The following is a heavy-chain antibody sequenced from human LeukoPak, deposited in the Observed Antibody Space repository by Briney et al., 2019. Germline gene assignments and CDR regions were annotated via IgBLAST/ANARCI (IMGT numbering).Heavy chain of an antibody. D-gene: IGHD6-13*01. V-gene: IGHV4-61*05. CDR3: ARGGRGEAAGFDY. Sequence: PSGTLSLTCTVSGGSISNSSYYWGWIRQPPGKGLEWIGYIYYSGSTNYNPSLKSRVTISVDTSKNQFSLKLSSVTAADTAVYYCARGGRGEAAGFDYWGQGTLVTVSS. CDR2: IYYSGST. J-gene: IGHJ4*02. CDR1: GGSISNSSYY.